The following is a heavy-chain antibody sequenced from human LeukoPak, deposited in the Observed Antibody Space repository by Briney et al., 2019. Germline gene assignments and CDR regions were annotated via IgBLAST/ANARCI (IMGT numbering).Heavy chain of an antibody. V-gene: IGHV3-21*01. CDR3: VRAADYGDYGGFDY. D-gene: IGHD4-17*01. CDR1: RFTIRSYS. J-gene: IGHJ4*02. Sequence: GGSLRLSCAASRFTIRSYSMNWVRQAPGKGLEWVSSISSSGSYIYYADSVKGRFTISRDNAKNTLYLQMHSLRAEDTAVYYCVRAADYGDYGGFDYWGQGTLVTVSS. CDR2: ISSSGSYI.